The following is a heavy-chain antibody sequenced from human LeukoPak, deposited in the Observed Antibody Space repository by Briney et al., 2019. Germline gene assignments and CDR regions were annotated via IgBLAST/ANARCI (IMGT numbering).Heavy chain of an antibody. Sequence: ASVKVSCKASGHTFTSNYIHWVRQASGQGLEWMGMIYPRDGSTSYAQKFQGRVTVTRDTSTSTVHMELSGLRSEDTAVYYCARDQEGFDYWGQGTLVTVSS. CDR2: IYPRDGST. J-gene: IGHJ4*02. CDR1: GHTFTSNY. V-gene: IGHV1-46*01. CDR3: ARDQEGFDY.